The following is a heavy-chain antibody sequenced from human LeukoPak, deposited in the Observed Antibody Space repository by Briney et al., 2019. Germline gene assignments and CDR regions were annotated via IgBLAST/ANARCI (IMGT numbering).Heavy chain of an antibody. D-gene: IGHD6-6*01. J-gene: IGHJ5*02. CDR1: GGSFSGYY. V-gene: IGHV4-34*01. Sequence: SETLSLTCAVYGGSFSGYYWSWIRQPPGKGLEWIGEINHSGSTNYNPSLKSRVTISVDTSKNQFSLKLSSVIAADTAVYYCARTSRQLGGTWFDPWGQGTLVTVSS. CDR2: INHSGST. CDR3: ARTSRQLGGTWFDP.